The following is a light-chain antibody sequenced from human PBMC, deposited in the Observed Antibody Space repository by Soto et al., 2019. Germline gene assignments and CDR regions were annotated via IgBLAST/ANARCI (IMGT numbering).Light chain of an antibody. V-gene: IGKV3-20*01. CDR1: QSVSSNY. CDR3: QHYSSPRT. CDR2: DAT. J-gene: IGKJ1*01. Sequence: EIGMTQSPCALSSSAGERATLSCRASQSVSSNYLAWYQQKPGQAPRLLMYDATSRATGIPDRCSGSGSGTDFTPTSSMQAHDDSAEYCCQHYSSPRTFGQGTKVDIK.